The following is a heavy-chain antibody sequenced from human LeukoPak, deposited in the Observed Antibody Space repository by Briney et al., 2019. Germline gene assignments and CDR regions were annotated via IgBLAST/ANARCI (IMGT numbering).Heavy chain of an antibody. J-gene: IGHJ5*02. CDR1: GGSISTYY. CDR2: IYYSGST. Sequence: PSETLSLTCTVSGGSISTYYWSWIRQPPGKGLEWIGYIYYSGSTKYNPSLNSRVTISVDTSKNQFSLKLDSVTAADTAVYYCARHVYISGGPWFDLWGQGTLVTVSS. V-gene: IGHV4-59*08. D-gene: IGHD6-19*01. CDR3: ARHVYISGGPWFDL.